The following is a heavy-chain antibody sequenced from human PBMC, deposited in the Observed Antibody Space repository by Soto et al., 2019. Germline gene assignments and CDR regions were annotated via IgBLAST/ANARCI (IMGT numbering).Heavy chain of an antibody. V-gene: IGHV3-7*05. CDR1: GFTSSGYW. CDR3: ASGGSGFGLDYFDY. Sequence: PGGSLRLSCAASGFTSSGYWMSWVRQGPGKGLEWVASIKQDGGEKYSVDSVKGRFTISRDNAKNSLYLQMNSLRVEDTAVFYCASGGSGFGLDYFDYWGQGTLVTVSS. CDR2: IKQDGGEK. J-gene: IGHJ4*02. D-gene: IGHD3-3*01.